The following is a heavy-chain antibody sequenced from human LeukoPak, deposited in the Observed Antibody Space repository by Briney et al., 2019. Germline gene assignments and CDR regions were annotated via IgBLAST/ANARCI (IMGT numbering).Heavy chain of an antibody. Sequence: ASVKVSCKASGYTFTSYYMHWVRRAPGQGLEWMGIINPSGGSTSYAQKFQGRVTMTRDTSTSTVYMELSGLRSEDTAVYYCARELAARPSPVDYWGQGTLVTVSS. CDR3: ARELAARPSPVDY. J-gene: IGHJ4*02. CDR1: GYTFTSYY. D-gene: IGHD6-6*01. CDR2: INPSGGST. V-gene: IGHV1-46*01.